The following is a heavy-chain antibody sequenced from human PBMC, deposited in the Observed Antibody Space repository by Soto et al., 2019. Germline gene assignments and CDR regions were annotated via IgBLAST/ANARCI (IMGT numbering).Heavy chain of an antibody. V-gene: IGHV3-23*01. CDR2: ISGSGGST. D-gene: IGHD3-10*01. CDR3: AKDSTPHYSGSASPFDY. J-gene: IGHJ4*02. CDR1: GFTFSSYA. Sequence: EVQLLESGGGLVQPGGSLRLSCAASGFTFSSYAMSWVRQAPGKGLEWVSAISGSGGSTYYADSVKGRFTISRDNSXSXWYLQMNSLRAEATAVYYCAKDSTPHYSGSASPFDYWGQGPLVTVSS.